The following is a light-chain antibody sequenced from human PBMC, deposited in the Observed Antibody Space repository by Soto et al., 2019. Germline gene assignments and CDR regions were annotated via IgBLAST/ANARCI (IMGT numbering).Light chain of an antibody. J-gene: IGKJ5*01. CDR2: AAS. V-gene: IGKV1-39*01. Sequence: DIQMTQSPSTLSASVGDSVTITCRASQSISTWLAWYQQKPGKAPKLLIYAASSLQSGVPSRFSGSGSETDFTLTISSLQPEDFATYFCQQSYMDPITFGQGTRLEIK. CDR1: QSISTW. CDR3: QQSYMDPIT.